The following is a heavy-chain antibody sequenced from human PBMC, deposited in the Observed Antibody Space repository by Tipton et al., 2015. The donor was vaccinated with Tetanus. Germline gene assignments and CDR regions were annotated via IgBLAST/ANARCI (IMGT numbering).Heavy chain of an antibody. CDR2: IYYSGST. J-gene: IGHJ2*01. CDR1: GGLLSTGGYS. CDR3: ASMTPVDWYFDL. Sequence: TLSLTCAVSGGLLSTGGYSWGWIRQPPGQGLEWIGLIYYSGSTSYNPSLKSRVTISVDTSKNQLSLKLTSVTAADTAVYYCASMTPVDWYFDLWGRGTLVTVSS. D-gene: IGHD4-23*01. V-gene: IGHV4-61*08.